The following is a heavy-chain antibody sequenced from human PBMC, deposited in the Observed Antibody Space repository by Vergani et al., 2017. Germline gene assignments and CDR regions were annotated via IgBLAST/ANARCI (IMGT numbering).Heavy chain of an antibody. CDR3: ARAYNRGLGHFDC. V-gene: IGHV5-51*03. J-gene: IGHJ4*02. D-gene: IGHD3-10*01. CDR2: IFPGDSDT. Sequence: EVPLVQSGAEVKKSGESLKIPCQGSPNSFFSHWVAWVRQTPGKGLEWIGIIFPGDSDTIYSPSFQHQVTMSAAKSIETVYLQWRSLKTSDTGTYFCARAYNRGLGHFDCWGQGTRVTVS. CDR1: PNSFFSHW.